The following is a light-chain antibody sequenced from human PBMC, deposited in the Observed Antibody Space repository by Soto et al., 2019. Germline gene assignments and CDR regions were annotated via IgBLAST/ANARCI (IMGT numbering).Light chain of an antibody. CDR2: DVS. V-gene: IGLV2-14*03. Sequence: SVLTQPASVSGSPGQSITISCTGTSSDVGGYNYVSWYQHHPGKAPKLMIYDVSNRPSGVSNRFSGSKSGNTASLTISGLQAEDEADYYCNSYTSTSTSYVFGTGTKLTVL. CDR3: NSYTSTSTSYV. J-gene: IGLJ1*01. CDR1: SSDVGGYNY.